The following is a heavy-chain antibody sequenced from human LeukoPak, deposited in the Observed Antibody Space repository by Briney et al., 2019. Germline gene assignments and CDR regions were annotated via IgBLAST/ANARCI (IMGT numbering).Heavy chain of an antibody. J-gene: IGHJ4*02. Sequence: PGGSLRLSCAASGFTFSSYSMNWVRQAPGKGLEWVSSISSSSSYIYYADSVKGRFTISRDNAKNSLYLQMNSLRAEDTAVYYCAKDLVAAAGTGPFDYWGQGTLVTVSS. D-gene: IGHD6-13*01. CDR1: GFTFSSYS. CDR3: AKDLVAAAGTGPFDY. CDR2: ISSSSSYI. V-gene: IGHV3-21*04.